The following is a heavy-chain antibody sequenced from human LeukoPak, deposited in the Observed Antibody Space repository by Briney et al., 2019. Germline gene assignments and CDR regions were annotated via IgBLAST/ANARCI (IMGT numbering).Heavy chain of an antibody. CDR1: GYTFSGYY. CDR3: ARTKYYDSSVSFDY. D-gene: IGHD3-22*01. CDR2: INPNSAGT. V-gene: IGHV1-2*02. J-gene: IGHJ4*02. Sequence: ASVKVSCKASGYTFSGYYMHWVRRAPGQGLEWMGWINPNSAGTNYAQKFQGRVTMTSDTSISTAYMEVTSLRSDDTAVYYCARTKYYDSSVSFDYWGQGTLVTVSS.